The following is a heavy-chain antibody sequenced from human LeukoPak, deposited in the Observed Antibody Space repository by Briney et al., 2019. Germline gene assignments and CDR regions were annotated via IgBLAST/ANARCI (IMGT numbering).Heavy chain of an antibody. CDR2: ISGSGGST. D-gene: IGHD2-21*02. CDR3: ARLNLNRGVTSSYNYYMDV. J-gene: IGHJ6*03. CDR1: GFTFSSYA. Sequence: GGSLRLSCAASGFTFSSYAMSWVRQAPGKGLEWVSAISGSGGSTYYADSVKGRFTISRDNSKNTLYLQITSLRAEDTAVYYCARLNLNRGVTSSYNYYMDVWGKGTTVTISS. V-gene: IGHV3-23*01.